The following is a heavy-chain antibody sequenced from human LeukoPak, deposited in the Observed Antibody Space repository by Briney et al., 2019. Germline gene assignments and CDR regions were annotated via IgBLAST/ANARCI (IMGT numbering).Heavy chain of an antibody. CDR1: GFTVSSNY. V-gene: IGHV3-66*01. Sequence: GGSLRLSCAASGFTVSSNYMSWVRQAPGKGLEWVSVIYSGGSTYYADSVKGRFTISRDNSKSTLYLQMNSLRAEDTAVYYCARAGGTGTTELRYWGQGTLVTVSS. CDR3: ARAGGTGTTELRY. CDR2: IYSGGST. J-gene: IGHJ4*02. D-gene: IGHD1-7*01.